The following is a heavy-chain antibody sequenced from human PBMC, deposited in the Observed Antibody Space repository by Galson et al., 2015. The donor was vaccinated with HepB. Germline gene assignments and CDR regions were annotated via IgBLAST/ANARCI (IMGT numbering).Heavy chain of an antibody. V-gene: IGHV3-21*01. Sequence: SLRLSCAASGFTFSSYSMNWVRQAPGKGLEWVSSISSSSSYIYYADSVKGRFTISRDNAKNSLYLQMNSLRAEDTAVYYCARVDYDYVWGSYRYPTLHHYDYWGQGTLVTVSS. J-gene: IGHJ4*02. CDR1: GFTFSSYS. CDR2: ISSSSSYI. D-gene: IGHD3-16*02. CDR3: ARVDYDYVWGSYRYPTLHHYDY.